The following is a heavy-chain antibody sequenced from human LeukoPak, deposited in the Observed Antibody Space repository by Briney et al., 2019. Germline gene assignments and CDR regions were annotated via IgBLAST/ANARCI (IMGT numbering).Heavy chain of an antibody. Sequence: SETLSLTCTVSGGSISNYYWSWIRQPPGKGLEWIGYIYYSGSTNYNPSLKSRVTISTDTSENQFSLKLSSVTAADTAVYYCARGKGYFDYWGQGTLVTVSS. CDR1: GGSISNYY. J-gene: IGHJ4*02. CDR3: ARGKGYFDY. CDR2: IYYSGST. V-gene: IGHV4-59*01.